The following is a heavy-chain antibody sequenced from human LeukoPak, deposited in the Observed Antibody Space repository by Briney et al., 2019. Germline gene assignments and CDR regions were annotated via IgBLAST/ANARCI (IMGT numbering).Heavy chain of an antibody. V-gene: IGHV4-4*07. CDR3: ARGYYDFLYYYMDV. CDR2: IYTSGST. D-gene: IGHD3-3*01. J-gene: IGHJ6*03. CDR1: GGSISSYY. Sequence: SETLSLTCTVSGGSISSYYWSWIRQPAGKGPEWIGRIYTSGSTNYNPSLKSRVTMSVDTSKNQFSLKLSSVTAADTAVYYCARGYYDFLYYYMDVWGKGTTVTVSS.